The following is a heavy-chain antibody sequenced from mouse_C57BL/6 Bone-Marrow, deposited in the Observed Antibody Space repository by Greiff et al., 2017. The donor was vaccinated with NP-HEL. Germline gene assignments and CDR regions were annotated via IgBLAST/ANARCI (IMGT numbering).Heavy chain of an antibody. CDR3: ARGGFITTVVAPYFDV. CDR2: IDPSDSYT. D-gene: IGHD1-1*01. V-gene: IGHV1-59*01. J-gene: IGHJ1*03. Sequence: QAQLQQPGAELVRPGTSVKLSCKASGYTFTSYWMHWVKQRPGQGLEWIGVIDPSDSYTNYNQKFKGKATLTVDTSSSTAYMQLSSLTSEDSAVYYCARGGFITTVVAPYFDVWGTGTTVTVSS. CDR1: GYTFTSYW.